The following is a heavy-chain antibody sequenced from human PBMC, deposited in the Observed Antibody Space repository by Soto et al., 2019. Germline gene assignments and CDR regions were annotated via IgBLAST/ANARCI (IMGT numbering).Heavy chain of an antibody. V-gene: IGHV5-51*01. CDR3: ARRSMVISTTGFDY. J-gene: IGHJ4*02. D-gene: IGHD2-2*01. Sequence: GESLKISCKASGYILTNYWIGWVRQKPGKGLEWMGFIYPGDSDAKYSPSFQGQVTISADKSISTAYLQWSSLKASDTAMYYCARRSMVISTTGFDYWGQGTLVTVSS. CDR1: GYILTNYW. CDR2: IYPGDSDA.